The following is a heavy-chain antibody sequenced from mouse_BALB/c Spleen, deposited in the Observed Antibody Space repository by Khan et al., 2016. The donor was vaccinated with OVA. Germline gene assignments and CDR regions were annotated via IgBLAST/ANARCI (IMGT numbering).Heavy chain of an antibody. D-gene: IGHD6-1*01. Sequence: QIQLVQSGPELKKPGETVKISCKASGYTFTNYGMNWVKQAPGKGLKWMGWINTYTGEPTYADDFKGRFAFSLETSANPAYLQINNLKNEDTATYFCARSASYWFFDVWGEGTTVTVSS. CDR1: GYTFTNYG. CDR2: INTYTGEP. V-gene: IGHV9-3-1*01. J-gene: IGHJ1*01. CDR3: ARSASYWFFDV.